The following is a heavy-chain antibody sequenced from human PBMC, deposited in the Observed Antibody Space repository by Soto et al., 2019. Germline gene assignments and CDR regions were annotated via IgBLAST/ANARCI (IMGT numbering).Heavy chain of an antibody. Sequence: GASVKVSCKASGFTFPSSAVQWVRQARGQRLEWIGWIVVGSGNTNSAQKFQERVTFTGDMSTSTVYMELSSLKFEDTAVYYCAADDMTTFIWGQGTLVTVSS. D-gene: IGHD1-1*01. J-gene: IGHJ4*02. CDR2: IVVGSGNT. V-gene: IGHV1-58*01. CDR3: AADDMTTFI. CDR1: GFTFPSSA.